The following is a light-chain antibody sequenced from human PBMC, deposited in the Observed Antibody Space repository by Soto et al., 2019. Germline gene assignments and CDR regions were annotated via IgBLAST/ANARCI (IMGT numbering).Light chain of an antibody. CDR2: DAS. CDR3: QQYNSYMYT. CDR1: QSISSW. Sequence: DIQMTQSPSTLSASVGDRVTITCRASQSISSWLAWYQQKPGKAPKLLIYDASSLESGVPSRFSGSGSGTEFTLTISSLQTDDFATYYCQQYNSYMYTFGQGTKVDIK. J-gene: IGKJ2*01. V-gene: IGKV1-5*01.